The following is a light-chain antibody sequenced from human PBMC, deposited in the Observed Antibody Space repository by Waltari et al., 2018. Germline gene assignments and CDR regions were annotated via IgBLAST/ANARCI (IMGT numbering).Light chain of an antibody. CDR1: SSNIGSNP. J-gene: IGLJ2*01. V-gene: IGLV1-44*01. CDR3: AAWDDSLNGVV. CDR2: SNN. Sequence: QSVLTQPPSASGTPGQRVTIPCSGSSSNIGSNPVTWYQQPPGAAPKILVYSNNQRPSGVPDRFSGSKSGTSASLAISGLQSEDEADYYCAAWDDSLNGVVFGGGTKLTVL.